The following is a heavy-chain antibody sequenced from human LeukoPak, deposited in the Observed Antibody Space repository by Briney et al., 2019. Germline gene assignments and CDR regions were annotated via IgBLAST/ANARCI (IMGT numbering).Heavy chain of an antibody. CDR3: ARVRSRVKYCSSTSCYQLYDYYYYMGV. CDR2: MNPNSGNT. CDR1: GYTFTSYD. Sequence: ASVKVSCKASGYTFTSYDINWVRQATGQGLEWMGWMNPNSGNTGYAQKFQGRVTMTRNTSISTAYMELSSLRSEDTAVYYCARVRSRVKYCSSTSCYQLYDYYYYMGVWGKGTTVTISS. V-gene: IGHV1-8*01. D-gene: IGHD2-2*01. J-gene: IGHJ6*03.